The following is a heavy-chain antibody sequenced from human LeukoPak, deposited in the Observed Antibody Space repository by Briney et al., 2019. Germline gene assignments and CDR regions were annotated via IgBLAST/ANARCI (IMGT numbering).Heavy chain of an antibody. CDR1: GGSISSGGYY. CDR3: ARVRGRWLQFFDL. D-gene: IGHD5-24*01. V-gene: IGHV4-31*02. Sequence: KPSETLSLTCTVSGGSISSGGYYWSWIRQPPGKGLEWLGYIYNSGSTYYNPSLKSRVTISVDTSKNQFSLKQSSVTAADTAVYYCARVRGRWLQFFDLWGRGTLVTVSS. J-gene: IGHJ2*01. CDR2: IYNSGST.